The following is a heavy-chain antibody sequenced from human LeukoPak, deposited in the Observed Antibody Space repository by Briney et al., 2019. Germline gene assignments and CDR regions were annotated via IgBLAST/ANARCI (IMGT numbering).Heavy chain of an antibody. CDR3: ARPDRGYYDSSGHDAFDI. D-gene: IGHD3-22*01. J-gene: IGHJ3*02. CDR2: IYHSGST. V-gene: IGHV4-38-2*01. CDR1: GYSISSGYY. Sequence: TSETLSLTXAVSGYSISSGYYWGWIRQPPGKGLEWIGSIYHSGSTYYNPSLKSRVTISVDTSKNQFSLKLSSVTAADTAVYYCARPDRGYYDSSGHDAFDIWGQGTMVTVSS.